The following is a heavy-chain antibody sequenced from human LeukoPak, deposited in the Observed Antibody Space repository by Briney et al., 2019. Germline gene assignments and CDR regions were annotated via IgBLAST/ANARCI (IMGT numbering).Heavy chain of an antibody. CDR1: GGSFSGYY. J-gene: IGHJ3*02. V-gene: IGHV4-34*01. CDR2: INHSGGT. Sequence: SETLSLTCAVYGGSFSGYYWSWIRQPPGKGLEWIGEINHSGGTNYNPSLKSRVTISVDTSKNQFSLKLSSVTAADTAVYYCARSSRRFGDAFDIWGQGTMVTVSS. D-gene: IGHD6-13*01. CDR3: ARSSRRFGDAFDI.